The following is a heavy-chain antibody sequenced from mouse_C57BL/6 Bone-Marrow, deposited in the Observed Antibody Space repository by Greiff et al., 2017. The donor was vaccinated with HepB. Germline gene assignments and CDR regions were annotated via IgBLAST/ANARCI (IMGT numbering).Heavy chain of an antibody. Sequence: EVQLVESGGGLVKPGGSLKLSCAASGFTFSDYGMHWVRQAPEKGLEWVAYISSGSSTIYYADTVKGRFTISRDNAKNTLFLQMTSLRSEDTAMYYCARTHYGSITWFAYWGQGTLVTVSA. CDR1: GFTFSDYG. D-gene: IGHD1-1*01. J-gene: IGHJ3*01. CDR2: ISSGSSTI. CDR3: ARTHYGSITWFAY. V-gene: IGHV5-17*01.